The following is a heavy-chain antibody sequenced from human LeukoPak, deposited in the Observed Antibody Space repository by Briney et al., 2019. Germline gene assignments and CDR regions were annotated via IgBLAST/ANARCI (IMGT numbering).Heavy chain of an antibody. V-gene: IGHV4-59*08. Sequence: SETLSLTCTVSGGSIYDYYWSWIRQTPGKGLEWIGYIYYSGITNYNPSLKTRVSISVDTSKNQFSLELRSMTAADTAVYYCARWGSNMAREKGDHWGQGTLVTVSS. CDR2: IYYSGIT. J-gene: IGHJ4*02. CDR1: GGSIYDYY. D-gene: IGHD3-10*01. CDR3: ARWGSNMAREKGDH.